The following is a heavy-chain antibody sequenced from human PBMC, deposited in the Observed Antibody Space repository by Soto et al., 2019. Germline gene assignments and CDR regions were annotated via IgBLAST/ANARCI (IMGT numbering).Heavy chain of an antibody. V-gene: IGHV3-66*01. CDR1: GLIVSSNY. CDR2: SHTNGNT. J-gene: IGHJ6*02. Sequence: GGSLRLSCAASGLIVSSNYMNWVRQAPGKGLEWVSVSHTNGNTYYADSMKGRFIVSRDNSRNTLYVEMNNLRVEDTAVYYCVRSSYGPGSYVYYGMDVWGQGTTVTVSS. D-gene: IGHD3-10*01. CDR3: VRSSYGPGSYVYYGMDV.